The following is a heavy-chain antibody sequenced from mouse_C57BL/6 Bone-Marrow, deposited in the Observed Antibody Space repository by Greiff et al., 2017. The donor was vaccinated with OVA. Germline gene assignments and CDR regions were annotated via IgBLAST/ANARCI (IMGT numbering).Heavy chain of an antibody. CDR3: ARERGYYDYDGGYYYAMDY. D-gene: IGHD2-4*01. CDR1: GFTFSSYG. CDR2: ISSGGSYT. Sequence: VKLMESGGDLVKPGGSLKLSCAASGFTFSSYGMSWVRQTPDKRLEWVATISSGGSYTYYPDSVKGRFTISRDNAKNTLYLQMSSLKSEDTAMYYCARERGYYDYDGGYYYAMDYWGQGTSVTVSS. V-gene: IGHV5-6*02. J-gene: IGHJ4*01.